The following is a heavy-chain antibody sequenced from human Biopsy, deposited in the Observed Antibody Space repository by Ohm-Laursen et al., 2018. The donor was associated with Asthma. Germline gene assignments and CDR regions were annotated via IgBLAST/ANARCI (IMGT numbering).Heavy chain of an antibody. D-gene: IGHD3-10*01. V-gene: IGHV1-18*01. CDR2: ISVYNGNT. CDR1: GYTFNSAG. Sequence: GASVKVSCKTSGYTFNSAGITWVRQAPGQGLEWMGWISVYNGNTKVAQKLQDRVTMTTDTSTSTAYMELRSLRSDDTAVYFCARAADYSHYYGIDVWGQGTTVTVS. CDR3: ARAADYSHYYGIDV. J-gene: IGHJ6*02.